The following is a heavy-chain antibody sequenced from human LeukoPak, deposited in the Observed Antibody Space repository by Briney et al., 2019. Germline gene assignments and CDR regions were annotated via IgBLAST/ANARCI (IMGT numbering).Heavy chain of an antibody. J-gene: IGHJ4*02. D-gene: IGHD3-10*01. CDR3: ARGSGSYSED. V-gene: IGHV4-39*07. Sequence: PSETLSLTCTVSGGSISSNTYYWGWIRQPPGKGLEWIGSIYYSGSTNYNPSLKSRVTISVDTSKNQFSLKLSSVTAADTAVYYCARGSGSYSEDWGQGTLVTVSS. CDR2: IYYSGST. CDR1: GGSISSNTYY.